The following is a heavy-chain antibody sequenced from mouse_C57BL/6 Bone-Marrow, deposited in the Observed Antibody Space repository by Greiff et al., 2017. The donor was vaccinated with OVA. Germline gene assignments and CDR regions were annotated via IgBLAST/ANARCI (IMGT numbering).Heavy chain of an antibody. V-gene: IGHV1-72*01. J-gene: IGHJ2*01. CDR3: ARGGVIGYYFDY. D-gene: IGHD3-1*01. CDR2: FDPNSGGT. CDR1: GYTFPSSW. Sequence: QVQLQQPGAELVKPGASVKLSCKASGYTFPSSWMPWLKQRPGRGLGWIGRFDPNSGGTTYNEKFKSKATLTVDKPSSTAYMQLSSLTSEDSAVYDGARGGVIGYYFDYWGQGTTLTVSS.